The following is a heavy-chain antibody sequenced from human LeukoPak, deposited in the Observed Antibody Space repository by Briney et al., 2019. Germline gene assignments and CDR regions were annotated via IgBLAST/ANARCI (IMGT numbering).Heavy chain of an antibody. J-gene: IGHJ5*02. D-gene: IGHD2-15*01. CDR3: AREGCSGGSCYHNWFDP. V-gene: IGHV3-7*01. CDR2: INQDGRET. CDR1: GFTFSSYW. Sequence: GGSPRLSCAASGFTFSSYWMSWVRQAPGEGLEWVANINQDGRETYYVDSVKGRFTISRDNAKNSLYLQMNSLRAEDTAVYYCAREGCSGGSCYHNWFDPWGQGTLVTVS.